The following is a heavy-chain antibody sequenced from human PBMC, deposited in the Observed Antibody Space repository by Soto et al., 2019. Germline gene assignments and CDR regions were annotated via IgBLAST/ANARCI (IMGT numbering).Heavy chain of an antibody. CDR1: GYSFTSYW. Sequence: GESLKISCKGSGYSFTSYWIDWVRQMPGKGLEWMGIIYPGDSDTRYSPSFQGQVTISADKSISTAYLQWSSLKASDTAMYYCALRSTVVPAAMGWGYWGQGTLVTVSS. CDR2: IYPGDSDT. J-gene: IGHJ4*02. CDR3: ALRSTVVPAAMGWGY. D-gene: IGHD2-2*01. V-gene: IGHV5-51*01.